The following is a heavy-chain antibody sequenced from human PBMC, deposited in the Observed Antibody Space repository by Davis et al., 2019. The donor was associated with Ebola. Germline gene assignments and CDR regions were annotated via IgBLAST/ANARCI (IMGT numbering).Heavy chain of an antibody. CDR2: IGTAGDT. V-gene: IGHV3-13*01. CDR1: GFTFSSYD. D-gene: IGHD6-13*01. Sequence: PGGSLRLSCAASGFTFSSYDMHWVRQATGKGLEWVSAIGTAGDTYYPGSVKGRFTISRENAKNSLYLQMNSLRAGDTAVYYCARGDSSSWLVYYGMDVWGQGTTVTVSS. J-gene: IGHJ6*02. CDR3: ARGDSSSWLVYYGMDV.